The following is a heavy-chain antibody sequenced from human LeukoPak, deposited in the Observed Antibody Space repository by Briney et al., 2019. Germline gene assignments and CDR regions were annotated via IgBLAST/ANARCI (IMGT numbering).Heavy chain of an antibody. V-gene: IGHV3-48*02. CDR3: ARGATARGFDK. J-gene: IGHJ4*02. CDR2: ISSSSATT. Sequence: PGGSLRLSSAASGFTFSSYTMNWIRKAPGKGLEWVSHISSSSATTYYADSVKGRFTISRDNAKKSLDLQMNSLKDEDTAVYYCARGATARGFDKWGQGTLVTVSS. CDR1: GFTFSSYT. D-gene: IGHD5-12*01.